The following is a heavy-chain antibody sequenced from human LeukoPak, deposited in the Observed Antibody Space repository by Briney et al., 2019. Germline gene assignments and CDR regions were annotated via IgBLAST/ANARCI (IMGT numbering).Heavy chain of an antibody. V-gene: IGHV3-33*01. J-gene: IGHJ4*02. CDR2: IWYDGSNK. CDR1: GFTFSSYG. D-gene: IGHD4-17*01. Sequence: GRSLRLSCAASGFTFSSYGMHWVSQAPGKGLEWVAVIWYDGSNKYYADSVKGRFTISRDNSKNTLYLQMNSLRAEDTAVYYCATRAPDYGDYELSYWGQGTLVTVSS. CDR3: ATRAPDYGDYELSY.